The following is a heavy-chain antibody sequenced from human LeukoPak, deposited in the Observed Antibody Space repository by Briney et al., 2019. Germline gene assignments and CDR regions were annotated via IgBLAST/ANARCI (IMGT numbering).Heavy chain of an antibody. J-gene: IGHJ4*02. CDR1: GYSFTSYW. V-gene: IGHV5-51*01. Sequence: GESLKISCKGSGYSFTSYWIGWVRQMPGKGLEWMGIIYPDDSDTRYSPSFQGQVTISADKSISTAYLQWSSLKASDTAMYYCARTSVGYCSGGSCYTNFDYWGQGTLVTVSS. CDR2: IYPDDSDT. CDR3: ARTSVGYCSGGSCYTNFDY. D-gene: IGHD2-15*01.